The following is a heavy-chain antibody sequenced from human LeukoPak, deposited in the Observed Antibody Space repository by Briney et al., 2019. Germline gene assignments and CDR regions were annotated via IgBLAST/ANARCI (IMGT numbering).Heavy chain of an antibody. CDR3: ASFFLGSWYFGL. J-gene: IGHJ2*01. V-gene: IGHV3-74*01. Sequence: GGSLRLSCAASRFTFSSYWMHWVRQAPGNRLVWVSRINSAGSSTSSADSVKGRFTIPRDNAKNRSYLEMSSLIAEAPAVHYFASFFLGSWYFGLWGRGPVVTVSS. CDR2: INSAGSST. CDR1: RFTFSSYW. D-gene: IGHD7-27*01.